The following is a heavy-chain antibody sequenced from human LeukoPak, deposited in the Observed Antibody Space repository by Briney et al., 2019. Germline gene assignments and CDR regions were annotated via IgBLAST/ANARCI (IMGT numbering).Heavy chain of an antibody. CDR3: ARVMGTAAAGTSDY. V-gene: IGHV1-18*01. D-gene: IGHD6-13*01. J-gene: IGHJ4*02. CDR1: GYTFTSYG. CDR2: ISAYNGNT. Sequence: ASVTVSCTASGYTFTSYGISWVRQAPGQGLEWMGWISAYNGNTNYAQKLQGRVTMTTDTSTSTAYMELGTLRSDDTAVYYCARVMGTAAAGTSDYWGQGTLVTVSS.